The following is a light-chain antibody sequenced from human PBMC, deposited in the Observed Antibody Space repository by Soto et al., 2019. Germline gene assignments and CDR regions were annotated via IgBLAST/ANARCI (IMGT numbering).Light chain of an antibody. CDR1: QSVSSSY. CDR2: GAS. CDR3: QQYGSSPRT. V-gene: IGKV3-20*01. Sequence: EIVLTQSAGTLSLSAGERATLSCRASQSVSSSYLAWYQQKNGQAPRLLIYGASSRATGIPDRFSGSGYGADFNLTISRLETEDFAVYYCQQYGSSPRTFGQGTKVDIK. J-gene: IGKJ1*01.